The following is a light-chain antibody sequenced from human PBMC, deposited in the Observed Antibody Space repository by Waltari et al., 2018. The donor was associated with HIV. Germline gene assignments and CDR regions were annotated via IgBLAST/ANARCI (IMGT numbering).Light chain of an antibody. CDR2: EVN. Sequence: QSALTQPPSASGSLGQSVTISCTGSSSDIGSYHYVSWFQQYQGKYPKLIIYEVNTRPSGVPDRFSGSKSGNTASLTVSGLQADDEADYYCSSNAITFEIFGGGTKLTVL. CDR1: SSDIGSYHY. J-gene: IGLJ2*01. CDR3: SSNAITFEI. V-gene: IGLV2-8*01.